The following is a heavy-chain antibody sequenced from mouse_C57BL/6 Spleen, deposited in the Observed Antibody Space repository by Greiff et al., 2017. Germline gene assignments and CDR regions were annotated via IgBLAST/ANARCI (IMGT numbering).Heavy chain of an antibody. V-gene: IGHV1-61*01. Sequence: VQLQQPGAELVRPGSSVKLSCKASGYTFTSYWLDWVKQRPGQGLEWIGNIYPSDSETHYNQKFKDKATLTVDKSSSTAYMQLSSLTSEDSAVYYCARLGPDGYDGVYAMDYWGQGTSVTVSS. D-gene: IGHD2-2*01. CDR1: GYTFTSYW. J-gene: IGHJ4*01. CDR3: ARLGPDGYDGVYAMDY. CDR2: IYPSDSET.